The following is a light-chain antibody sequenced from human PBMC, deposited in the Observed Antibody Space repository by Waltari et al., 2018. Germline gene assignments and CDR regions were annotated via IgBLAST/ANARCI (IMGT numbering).Light chain of an antibody. Sequence: QSVLTQPPSVSGAPGQRVTISCTGRRSHIGAGSELPWYPQLQGTAPQLLIYGNSNRPSGVPDRFSGSKSGTSASLAITGLQAEDEADYYCQSYDSSLSGSIFGTGTKVTVL. CDR3: QSYDSSLSGSI. CDR2: GNS. CDR1: RSHIGAGSE. V-gene: IGLV1-40*01. J-gene: IGLJ1*01.